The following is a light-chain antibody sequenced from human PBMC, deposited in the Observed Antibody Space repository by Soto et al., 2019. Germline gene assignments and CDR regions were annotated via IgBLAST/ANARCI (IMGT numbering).Light chain of an antibody. J-gene: IGKJ2*01. Sequence: ESVLTQSPGTLSVSPGERATLSCRASQSVGSNYLAWYQQKPGQATRLLIYGASHRATGIPDRFSGSGAGTDFTLTISRLEPEDFAVYYCQQYGNSPQTFGQGTKLEIK. CDR1: QSVGSNY. CDR3: QQYGNSPQT. CDR2: GAS. V-gene: IGKV3-20*01.